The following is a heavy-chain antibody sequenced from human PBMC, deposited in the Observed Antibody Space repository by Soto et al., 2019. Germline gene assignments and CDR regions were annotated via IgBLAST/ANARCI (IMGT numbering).Heavy chain of an antibody. CDR1: GYTFTSYD. J-gene: IGHJ3*02. D-gene: IGHD6-19*01. V-gene: IGHV1-8*01. Sequence: ASVKVCCKASGYTFTSYDINWVRQATGQGLEWMGWMNPSSGGTSYAQKFQGRVTMTRDTSTSTVYMELSSLRSEDTAVYYCARGLAVAGNDAFDIWGQGTMVTVSS. CDR2: MNPSSGGT. CDR3: ARGLAVAGNDAFDI.